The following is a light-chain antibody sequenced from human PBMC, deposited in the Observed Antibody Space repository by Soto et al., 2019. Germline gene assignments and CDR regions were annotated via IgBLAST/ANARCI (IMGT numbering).Light chain of an antibody. J-gene: IGLJ1*01. Sequence: QSVLTQPASVSGSPGQSITISCTGTSSDVGGYNYVSWYQQHPGKAPKLMIYEVSNRPSGVSNRFSGSKSGNTASLTISGLQAEDEAVYYCSSYKSSSPFYVFETGTRVPV. CDR1: SSDVGGYNY. CDR3: SSYKSSSPFYV. CDR2: EVS. V-gene: IGLV2-14*01.